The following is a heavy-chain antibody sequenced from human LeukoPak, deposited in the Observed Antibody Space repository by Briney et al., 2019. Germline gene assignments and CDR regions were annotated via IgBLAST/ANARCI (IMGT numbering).Heavy chain of an antibody. CDR3: AKEVSGSHFDY. V-gene: IGHV1-46*01. Sequence: ASVKVSCKVSGYTFTSYYMHWVRQAPGQGLEWMGIINPSGGSTTYAQKFQGRVTMTRDTSTSTVYMELSSLRSEDTAVYYCAKEVSGSHFDYWGQGTLVTVSS. J-gene: IGHJ4*02. CDR2: INPSGGST. CDR1: GYTFTSYY. D-gene: IGHD5-12*01.